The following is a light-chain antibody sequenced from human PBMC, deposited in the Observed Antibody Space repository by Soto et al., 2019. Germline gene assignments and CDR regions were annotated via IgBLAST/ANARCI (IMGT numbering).Light chain of an antibody. CDR2: ASS. CDR1: QSVSNH. V-gene: IGKV1-39*01. CDR3: QQSHSNIQDLT. J-gene: IGKJ4*01. Sequence: DIQMTQSPSSLSASVGDRVTITCRASQSVSNHLNWYQQKPGKAPKLLIYASSSLQSGVPSRFSGSGSGTDFTLTISSLQPEDFATYYWQQSHSNIQDLTFGGGPKVEIK.